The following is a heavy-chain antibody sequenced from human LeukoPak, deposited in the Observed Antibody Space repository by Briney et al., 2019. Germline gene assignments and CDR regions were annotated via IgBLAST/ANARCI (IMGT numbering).Heavy chain of an antibody. CDR1: GFTFSTSW. J-gene: IGHJ4*02. CDR2: IRQDGSSK. CDR3: ARDLSYFDY. Sequence: PGESLKISCVASGFTFSTSWMTWVRQAPGKGLEWVANIRQDGSSKYYVDSVKGRFTISRDNAKNSLYLQMNSLRVEDTAVYYCARDLSYFDYWGQGALVTVSS. V-gene: IGHV3-7*01.